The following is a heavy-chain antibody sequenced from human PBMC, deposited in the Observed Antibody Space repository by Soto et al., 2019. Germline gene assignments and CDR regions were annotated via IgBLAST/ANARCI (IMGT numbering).Heavy chain of an antibody. CDR2: IYYSGST. CDR1: GGSISSGGYY. D-gene: IGHD3-3*01. J-gene: IGHJ5*02. V-gene: IGHV4-31*03. Sequence: SSETLSLTCTVSGGSISSGGYYWSWIRQHPGKGLEWIGYIYYSGSTYYNPSLKSRVTISVDTSKNQFSLKLSSVTAADTAVYYCARGNRITIFGVVIKEPWSPVSQRFDPWGQGTLVTVSS. CDR3: ARGNRITIFGVVIKEPWSPVSQRFDP.